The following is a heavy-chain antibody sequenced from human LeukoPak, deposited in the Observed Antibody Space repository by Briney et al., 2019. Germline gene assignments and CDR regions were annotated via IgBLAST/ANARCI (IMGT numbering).Heavy chain of an antibody. Sequence: ASVKISCKFSGYTFPDYYMHWVQQAPGKGLEWMGLVDPEDGETIYAEKFQGRVTITADTSTDTAYMEMSGLRSEDTAVYYCATGNTALRNWGQGTLVTVSS. CDR2: VDPEDGET. J-gene: IGHJ4*02. D-gene: IGHD3-3*01. V-gene: IGHV1-69-2*01. CDR3: ATGNTALRN. CDR1: GYTFPDYY.